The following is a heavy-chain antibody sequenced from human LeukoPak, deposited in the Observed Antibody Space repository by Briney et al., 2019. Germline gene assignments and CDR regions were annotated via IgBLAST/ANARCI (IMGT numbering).Heavy chain of an antibody. D-gene: IGHD3-10*01. J-gene: IGHJ4*02. CDR1: GFTFSSYS. Sequence: GGSLRLSCAASGFTFSSYSMNWVRQAPGKGLEWVSYISSSSSTIYYADSVKGRFTISRDNSKNTLYLQMNSLRAEDTAVYYCARDGVWFGELFYFDYWGQGTLVTVSS. V-gene: IGHV3-48*01. CDR2: ISSSSSTI. CDR3: ARDGVWFGELFYFDY.